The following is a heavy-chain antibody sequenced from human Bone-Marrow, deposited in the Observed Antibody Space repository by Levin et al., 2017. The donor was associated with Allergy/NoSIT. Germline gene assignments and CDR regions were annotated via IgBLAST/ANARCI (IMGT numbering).Heavy chain of an antibody. J-gene: IGHJ5*02. V-gene: IGHV4-34*01. CDR1: GGSFSGYY. Sequence: KSSETLSLTCAVYGGSFSGYYWSWIRQPPGKGLEWIGEINHSGSTNYNPSLKSRVTISVDTSKNQFSLKLNSVTAADTAVYYCARGGICSSSSCYRNWFDPWGQGALVIVSS. CDR3: ARGGICSSSSCYRNWFDP. CDR2: INHSGST. D-gene: IGHD2-2*01.